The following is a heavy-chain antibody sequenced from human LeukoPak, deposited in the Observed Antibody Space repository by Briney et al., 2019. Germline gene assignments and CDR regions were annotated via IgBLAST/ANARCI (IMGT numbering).Heavy chain of an antibody. CDR2: IYYSGST. V-gene: IGHV4-30-4*08. CDR3: ARGSIGVFSYTNWFDP. CDR1: GDSLSSGNHY. D-gene: IGHD3-22*01. Sequence: SETLSLTCTVSGDSLSSGNHYWSWIRQPPGKGLEWIGYIYYSGSTYYNPSLKSRVTISVDTSKNQFSLKLSSVTAADTAVYYCARGSIGVFSYTNWFDPWGQGTLVTVSS. J-gene: IGHJ5*02.